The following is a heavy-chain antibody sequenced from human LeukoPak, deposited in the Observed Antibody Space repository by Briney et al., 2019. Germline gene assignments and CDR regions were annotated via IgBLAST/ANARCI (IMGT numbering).Heavy chain of an antibody. V-gene: IGHV3-30-3*01. D-gene: IGHD3-3*01. CDR2: ISYDGSNK. CDR1: GFTFSSYA. CDR3: ARDVDGGFWSGYYIDY. J-gene: IGHJ4*02. Sequence: PGGSLRLSCAASGFTFSSYAMHWVRQAPGKGLEWVAVISYDGSNKYYADSVKGRFTISRDNSKNTLYLQMNSLRAEDTAVHYCARDVDGGFWSGYYIDYWGQGTLVTVSS.